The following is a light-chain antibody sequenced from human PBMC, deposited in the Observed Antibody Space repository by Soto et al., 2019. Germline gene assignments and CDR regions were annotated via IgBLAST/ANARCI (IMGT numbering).Light chain of an antibody. V-gene: IGKV3D-15*01. CDR2: GAS. Sequence: EVVMTQSPATLSVSPGERVTLSCWASQSVSSNLAWYQQKPGQAPRLLIYGASTRATGIPARFSGSGSGTDFTLTISGLQSEDFAVYHCQQYDNWPLYTFGQGTNLESK. CDR3: QQYDNWPLYT. CDR1: QSVSSN. J-gene: IGKJ2*01.